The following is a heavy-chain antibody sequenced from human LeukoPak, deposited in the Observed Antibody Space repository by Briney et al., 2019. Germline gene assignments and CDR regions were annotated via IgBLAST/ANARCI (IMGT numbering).Heavy chain of an antibody. V-gene: IGHV4-39*01. Sequence: PSETLSLTCSVSGGSISRYYWGWIRQPPGKGLEWIGSIYYSGSTYYNPSLKSRVTISVDTSKNQFSLKLSSVTAADTAVYYCARQLYYDSSGYPVWFDPWGQGTLVTVSS. D-gene: IGHD3-22*01. CDR2: IYYSGST. CDR3: ARQLYYDSSGYPVWFDP. J-gene: IGHJ5*02. CDR1: GGSISRYY.